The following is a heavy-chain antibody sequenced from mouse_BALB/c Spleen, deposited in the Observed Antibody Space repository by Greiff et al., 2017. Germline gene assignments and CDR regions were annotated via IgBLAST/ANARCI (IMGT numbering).Heavy chain of an antibody. V-gene: IGHV3-2*02. D-gene: IGHD3-1*01. CDR3: AREEGARYFDV. Sequence: EVQLQESGPGLVKPSQSLSLTCTVTGYSITSDYAWNWIRQFPGNKLEWMGYISYSGSTSYNPSLKSRISITRDTSKNQFFLQLNSVTTEDTATYYCAREEGARYFDVWGAGTTVTVSS. CDR2: ISYSGST. CDR1: GYSITSDYA. J-gene: IGHJ1*01.